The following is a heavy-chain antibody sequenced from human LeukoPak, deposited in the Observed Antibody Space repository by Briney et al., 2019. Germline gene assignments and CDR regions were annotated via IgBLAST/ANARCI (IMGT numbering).Heavy chain of an antibody. D-gene: IGHD1-26*01. CDR1: GGSFSGYY. CDR3: ARDRFLGGKAFDI. V-gene: IGHV4-34*01. Sequence: SETLSLTCAVYGGSFSGYYWSWIRQPPGKGLEWIGEINHSGSTNYNPSLKSRVTTSVDTSKNQFSLKLSSVTAADTAVYYCARDRFLGGKAFDIWGQGTMVTVSS. CDR2: INHSGST. J-gene: IGHJ3*02.